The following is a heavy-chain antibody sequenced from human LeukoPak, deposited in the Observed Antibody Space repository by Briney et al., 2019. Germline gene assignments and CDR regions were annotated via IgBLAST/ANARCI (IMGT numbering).Heavy chain of an antibody. D-gene: IGHD3-10*01. CDR3: ARDSLIQYGSGSYWGFDY. J-gene: IGHJ4*02. CDR1: GFTFSNYW. CDR2: IKTDGSDK. V-gene: IGHV3-7*03. Sequence: GGSLRLSRAASGFTFSNYWMSWVRQAPGKGPEWVGDIKTDGSDKYYVGSVKGRFTISRDNVKNSLYLQMDSLRAEDTAVYYCARDSLIQYGSGSYWGFDYWGQGILVTVSS.